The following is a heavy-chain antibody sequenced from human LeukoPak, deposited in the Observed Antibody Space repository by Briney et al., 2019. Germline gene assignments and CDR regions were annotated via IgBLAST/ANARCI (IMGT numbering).Heavy chain of an antibody. CDR2: IYYSGST. D-gene: IGHD5-18*01. CDR3: AIVDTAMVYPFFDY. Sequence: SETLSLTCTVSGGSISSGGYYWSWIRQHPGKGLEWIGYIYYSGSTYYNPSLKSRVTISVDTSKNQFSLKLSSVTAAVTAVYYCAIVDTAMVYPFFDYWGQGTLVTVSS. V-gene: IGHV4-31*03. CDR1: GGSISSGGYY. J-gene: IGHJ4*02.